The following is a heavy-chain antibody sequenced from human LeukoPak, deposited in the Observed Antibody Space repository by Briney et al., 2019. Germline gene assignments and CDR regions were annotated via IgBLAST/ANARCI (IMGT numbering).Heavy chain of an antibody. CDR2: INHSGST. V-gene: IGHV4-34*01. CDR3: ARMRAAMAYYYYGMDV. J-gene: IGHJ6*04. Sequence: PSETLSLTCAVYGGSFSGYYWSWIRQPPGKGLEWIGEINHSGSTNYNPSLKSRVTISVDTSKNQFSPKLSSVTAADTAVYYCARMRAAMAYYYYGMDVWGKGTTVTVSS. D-gene: IGHD5-18*01. CDR1: GGSFSGYY.